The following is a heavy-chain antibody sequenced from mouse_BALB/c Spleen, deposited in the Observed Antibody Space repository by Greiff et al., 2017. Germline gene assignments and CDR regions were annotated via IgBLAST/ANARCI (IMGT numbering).Heavy chain of an antibody. V-gene: IGHV5-4*02. Sequence: EVKLVESGGGLVKPGGSLKLSCAASGFTFSDYYMYWVRQTPEKRLEWVATISDGGSYTYYPDSVKGRFTISRDNAKNNLYLQMSSLKSEDTAMYYCARVGSSYAMDYWGQGTSVTVSS. CDR1: GFTFSDYY. D-gene: IGHD1-1*01. J-gene: IGHJ4*01. CDR2: ISDGGSYT. CDR3: ARVGSSYAMDY.